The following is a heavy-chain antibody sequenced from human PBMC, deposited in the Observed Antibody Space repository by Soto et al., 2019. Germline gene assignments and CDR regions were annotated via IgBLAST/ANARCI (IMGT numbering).Heavy chain of an antibody. J-gene: IGHJ3*02. V-gene: IGHV3-53*04. Sequence: EVQLVESGGGLVQPGGSLRLSCAASGFTVSSNYMSWVRQAPGKGLEWVSVIYSGGSTYYADSVKGRFTISRHNSKNTLYLQMNSLRAEDTAVDYCARDTSGAFDIWGQGTMVTVSS. D-gene: IGHD3-10*01. CDR2: IYSGGST. CDR1: GFTVSSNY. CDR3: ARDTSGAFDI.